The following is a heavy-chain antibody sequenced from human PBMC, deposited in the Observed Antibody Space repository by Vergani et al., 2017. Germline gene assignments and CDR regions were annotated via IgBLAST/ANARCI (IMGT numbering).Heavy chain of an antibody. Sequence: QVTLKESGPVLVQPTETLTLTCTVSGFSLSNARMGVSWIRQPPGKALEWLAHIFSNDEKSYSTSLKSRLTISKDTSKSQVVLTMTNMDPVDTATYYCARYDSSGYYYFDYWGQGTLVTVSA. V-gene: IGHV2-26*01. CDR3: ARYDSSGYYYFDY. CDR1: GFSLSNARMG. D-gene: IGHD3-22*01. J-gene: IGHJ4*02. CDR2: IFSNDEK.